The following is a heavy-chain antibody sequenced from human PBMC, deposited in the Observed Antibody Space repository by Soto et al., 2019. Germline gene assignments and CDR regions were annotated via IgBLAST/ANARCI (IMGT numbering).Heavy chain of an antibody. CDR3: ARDNFLVYSPQYRWFDS. Sequence: SETLSLTCTVFGGSVSSYYWSWIRQSPGKGLEWIGYIYYSGSTKYKPSLMSRATISVDTSKNQFSLKLSSVAAADTAVYYCARDNFLVYSPQYRWFDSWCQGTLGT. CDR2: IYYSGST. CDR1: GGSVSSYY. V-gene: IGHV4-59*02. J-gene: IGHJ5*01. D-gene: IGHD4-4*01.